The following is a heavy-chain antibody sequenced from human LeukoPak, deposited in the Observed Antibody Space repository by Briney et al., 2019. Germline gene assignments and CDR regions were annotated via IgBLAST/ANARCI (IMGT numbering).Heavy chain of an antibody. CDR2: IYYSGST. CDR1: GGSISSYY. Sequence: PSETLSLTCTVSGGSISSYYWGWIRQPPGKGLEWIGYIYYSGSTNYNPSLKSRVTISVDTSKNQFSLKLSSVTAADTAVYYCARRSTYYYDSSGYFDYWGQGTLVTVSS. V-gene: IGHV4-59*08. J-gene: IGHJ4*02. CDR3: ARRSTYYYDSSGYFDY. D-gene: IGHD3-22*01.